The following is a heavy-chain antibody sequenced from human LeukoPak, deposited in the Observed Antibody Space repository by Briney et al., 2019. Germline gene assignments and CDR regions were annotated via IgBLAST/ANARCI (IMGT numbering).Heavy chain of an antibody. CDR2: IIPIFGTA. J-gene: IGHJ6*04. Sequence: SVKVSCKASGGTFSSYAISWVRPAPGQGLGWMGGIIPIFGTANYAQKFQGRVTITADESTSTAYMELSSPRSEDTAVYYCARGFDSWSGFSDVWGKGTTVTVSS. V-gene: IGHV1-69*13. CDR1: GGTFSSYA. CDR3: ARGFDSWSGFSDV. D-gene: IGHD3-3*01.